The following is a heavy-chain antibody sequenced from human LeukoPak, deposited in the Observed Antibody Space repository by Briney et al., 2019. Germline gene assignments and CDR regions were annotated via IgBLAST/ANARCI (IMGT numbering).Heavy chain of an antibody. V-gene: IGHV3-21*01. J-gene: IGHJ3*02. Sequence: PGGSLRFSCAASGFTFSSYSMNWVRQAPGKGLEWVSSISSSSSYIYYADSVKGRFTISRDNAKNSLYLQMNSLRAEVTAVYYCARVRDYDILTGYLYDAFDIWGQGTMVTVSS. CDR1: GFTFSSYS. D-gene: IGHD3-9*01. CDR2: ISSSSSYI. CDR3: ARVRDYDILTGYLYDAFDI.